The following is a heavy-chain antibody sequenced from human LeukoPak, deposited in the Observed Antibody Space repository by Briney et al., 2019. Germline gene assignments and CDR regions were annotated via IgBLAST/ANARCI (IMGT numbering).Heavy chain of an antibody. V-gene: IGHV4-34*01. CDR2: INHSGST. J-gene: IGHJ6*03. CDR1: GGSFSGYY. D-gene: IGHD3-3*01. Sequence: SGTLSLTCAVYGGSFSGYYWSWIRQPPGKGLEWIGEINHSGSTNYNPSLKSRVTISVGTSKNQFSLKLSSVTAADTAVYYCARVVGVVIRYYYYYMDVWGKGTTVTVSS. CDR3: ARVVGVVIRYYYYYMDV.